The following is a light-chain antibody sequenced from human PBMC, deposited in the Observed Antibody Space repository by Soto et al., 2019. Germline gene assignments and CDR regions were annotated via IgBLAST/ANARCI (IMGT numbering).Light chain of an antibody. J-gene: IGLJ3*02. CDR3: VSWDGSLSGWV. Sequence: QSVLTQPPSASGTPGQKVTISCSGTTSNIGSDFLYWFQQFPGTAPILLIYRNNQRPSGVSDRFSGSKSGTSGSLAISGLQSEDEADYYCVSWDGSLSGWVFGGGNKLTVL. CDR2: RNN. CDR1: TSNIGSDF. V-gene: IGLV1-47*01.